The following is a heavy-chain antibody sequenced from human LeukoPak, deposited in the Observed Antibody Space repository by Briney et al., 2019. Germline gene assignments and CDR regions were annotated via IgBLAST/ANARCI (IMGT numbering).Heavy chain of an antibody. CDR1: GGSIGSGGYY. Sequence: PSQTLSLTCTVSGGSIGSGGYYWSWIRQHPGKGLEWIGYIYYSGSTYYNPSLKSRVTISVDTSKNQFSLKLSSVTAADTAVYYCARGYSSSWNYFDYWGQGTLVTVSS. CDR3: ARGYSSSWNYFDY. V-gene: IGHV4-31*03. D-gene: IGHD6-13*01. CDR2: IYYSGST. J-gene: IGHJ4*02.